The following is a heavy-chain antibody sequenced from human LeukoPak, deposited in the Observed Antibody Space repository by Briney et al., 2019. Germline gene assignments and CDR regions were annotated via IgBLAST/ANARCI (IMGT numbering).Heavy chain of an antibody. Sequence: SETLSLTCTVSGGSISSYYWSWIRQPPGKGLEWIGYIYYSGSTNYNPSLKSRVTISVDTSKTQFSLKLSSVTAADTAVYYCARQGSSWYFYYYGMDVWGQGTTVTVSS. CDR3: ARQGSSWYFYYYGMDV. J-gene: IGHJ6*02. V-gene: IGHV4-59*08. D-gene: IGHD6-13*01. CDR1: GGSISSYY. CDR2: IYYSGST.